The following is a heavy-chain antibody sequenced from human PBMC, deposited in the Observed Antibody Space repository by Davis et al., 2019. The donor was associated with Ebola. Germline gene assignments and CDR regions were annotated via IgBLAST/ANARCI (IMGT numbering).Heavy chain of an antibody. CDR2: IYYSGST. D-gene: IGHD1-26*01. V-gene: IGHV4-59*01. Sequence: PSETLSLTCTVSGGSISRYYWSWIRQHPGKGLEWIGYIYYSGSTNYNPSLKSRVTISVDTSKNQFSLKLSSVTAADTAVYYCAAGNNQGMGGYYYYGMDVWGKGTTVTVSS. CDR1: GGSISRYY. CDR3: AAGNNQGMGGYYYYGMDV. J-gene: IGHJ6*04.